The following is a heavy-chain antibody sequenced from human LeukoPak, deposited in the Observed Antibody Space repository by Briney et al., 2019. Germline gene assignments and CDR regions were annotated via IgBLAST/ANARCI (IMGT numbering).Heavy chain of an antibody. CDR1: GGSISSYY. J-gene: IGHJ4*02. D-gene: IGHD1-26*01. CDR2: IYYSGST. V-gene: IGHV4-59*01. Sequence: SETLSLTCTVSGGSISSYYWSWIRQPPGKGLEWIGYIYYSGSTNYNSSLKSRVTISVDTSKNQFSLKLSSVTAADTAVYYCARVSKSFGRARIDFDYWGQGTLVTVSS. CDR3: ARVSKSFGRARIDFDY.